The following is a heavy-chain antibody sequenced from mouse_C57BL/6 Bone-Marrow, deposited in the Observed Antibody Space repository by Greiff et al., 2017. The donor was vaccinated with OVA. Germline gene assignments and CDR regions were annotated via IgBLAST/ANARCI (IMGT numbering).Heavy chain of an antibody. V-gene: IGHV1-18*01. CDR1: GYTFTDYN. CDR2: INPNNGGT. J-gene: IGHJ1*03. CDR3: ARYTTVPYWYFDV. D-gene: IGHD1-1*01. Sequence: EVQLQQSGPELVKPGASVKIPCKASGYTFTDYNMDWVKQSHGKSLEWIGDINPNNGGTIYNQKFKVKATLTVDKSSSTAYMELRSLTSEDTAVYYCARYTTVPYWYFDVWGTGTTVTVSS.